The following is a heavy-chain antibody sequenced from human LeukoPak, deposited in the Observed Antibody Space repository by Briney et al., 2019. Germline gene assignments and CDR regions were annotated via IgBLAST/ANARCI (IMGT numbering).Heavy chain of an antibody. V-gene: IGHV5-51*01. CDR2: IYPGDSDT. D-gene: IGHD6-6*01. CDR1: GYSFTNYW. Sequence: GESLKISCKGSGYSFTNYWIGWVRQMPGKGLEWMGIIYPGDSDTRYNPSFQGQVTISADRSISTAYLQWSSLKASDNAMYYCARQDARGYYYYGMDVWGQGTTVTVSS. J-gene: IGHJ6*02. CDR3: ARQDARGYYYYGMDV.